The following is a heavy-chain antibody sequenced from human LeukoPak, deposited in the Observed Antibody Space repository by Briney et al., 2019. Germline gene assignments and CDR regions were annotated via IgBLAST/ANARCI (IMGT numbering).Heavy chain of an antibody. CDR2: IYYSGST. J-gene: IGHJ3*02. CDR1: GGSISSGGYY. Sequence: PSQTLSLTCTVSGGSISSGGYYWSWIRQHPGKGLEWIGYIYYSGSTYYNPSLKSRVTISVDTSKNQFSLKLSSVTAADTAVYCCARARDSSGLHDAFDIWGQGTMVTISS. D-gene: IGHD3-22*01. CDR3: ARARDSSGLHDAFDI. V-gene: IGHV4-31*03.